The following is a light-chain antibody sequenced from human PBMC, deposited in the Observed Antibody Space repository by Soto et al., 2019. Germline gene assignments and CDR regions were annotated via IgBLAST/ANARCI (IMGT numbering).Light chain of an antibody. CDR3: LQASNFPVT. Sequence: DIQMTQSPSSVSASVGDRVTITCRASQGISSWLAWYQQKPGKAPKLLIYSASSLKSGIPSRFSGSGSGTDFTLTITSLQPEDSATYYCLQASNFPVTFGGGTKVEI. CDR2: SAS. V-gene: IGKV1-12*01. J-gene: IGKJ4*01. CDR1: QGISSW.